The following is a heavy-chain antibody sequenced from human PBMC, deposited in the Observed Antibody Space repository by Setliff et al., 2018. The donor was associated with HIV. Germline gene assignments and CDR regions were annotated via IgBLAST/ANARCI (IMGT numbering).Heavy chain of an antibody. CDR3: ARERSLITNRRYFDS. V-gene: IGHV4-34*01. D-gene: IGHD3-16*01. CDR2: INHSGST. CDR1: GGSFSSYY. Sequence: LSLTCAVYGGSFSSYYWSWIRQPPGKGLEWIGEINHSGSTNYNPSLKSRVTISVDTSKNQFSLKVSSVTAADTAVYYCARERSLITNRRYFDSWGQGTLVTVSS. J-gene: IGHJ4*02.